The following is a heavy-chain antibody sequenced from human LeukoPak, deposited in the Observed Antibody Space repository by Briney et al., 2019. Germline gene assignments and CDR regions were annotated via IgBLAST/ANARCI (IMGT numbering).Heavy chain of an antibody. D-gene: IGHD4-23*01. CDR3: AREGGTTVVTPWDAFDI. CDR2: ISSSGSTI. V-gene: IGHV3-11*01. J-gene: IGHJ3*02. Sequence: GGSLGLSCAASGFTFSDYYMSWIRQAPGKGLEWVSYISSSGSTIYYADSVKGRFTISRDNAKNSLYLQMNSLRAEDTAVYYCAREGGTTVVTPWDAFDIWGQGTMVTVSS. CDR1: GFTFSDYY.